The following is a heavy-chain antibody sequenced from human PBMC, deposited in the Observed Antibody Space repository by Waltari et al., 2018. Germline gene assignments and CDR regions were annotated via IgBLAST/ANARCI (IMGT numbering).Heavy chain of an antibody. J-gene: IGHJ4*02. Sequence: QVQLQQWGAGLLKPSETLSLTCAVYGGSFSGYYWSWIRQPPGKGLEWIGEINHSGSTNYTPSLKSRVTISVDTSKNQFSLKLSSVTAADTAVYYCARGRRGGYSYGRYYFDYWGQGTLVTVSS. CDR3: ARGRRGGYSYGRYYFDY. D-gene: IGHD5-18*01. V-gene: IGHV4-34*01. CDR1: GGSFSGYY. CDR2: INHSGST.